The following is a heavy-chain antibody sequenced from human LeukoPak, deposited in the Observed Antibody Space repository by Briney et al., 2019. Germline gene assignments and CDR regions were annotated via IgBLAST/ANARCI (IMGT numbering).Heavy chain of an antibody. CDR2: IYYSGST. J-gene: IGHJ4*02. CDR3: ARQGSGYDSALDY. D-gene: IGHD5-12*01. CDR1: GGSISSYY. Sequence: SETLSLTCTVSGGSISSYYWSWIRQPPGKGLEWIGYIYYSGSTNYNPSLKSRVTISVDTSKNQFSLKLSSVTAAGTAVYYCARQGSGYDSALDYWGQGTLVTVSS. V-gene: IGHV4-59*01.